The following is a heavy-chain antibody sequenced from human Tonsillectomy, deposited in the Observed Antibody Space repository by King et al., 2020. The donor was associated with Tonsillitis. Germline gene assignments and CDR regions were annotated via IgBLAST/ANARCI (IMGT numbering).Heavy chain of an antibody. CDR1: GFTFSSYA. CDR3: AKDSSSWYDY. J-gene: IGHJ4*02. CDR2: ISGGGGGP. Sequence: VQLVESGGGLVQPGGSLRLSCAASGFTFSSYAMSWVRQPPGKGLEWGSAISGGGGGPYYADAAKGRSTISRDNSKNTLYLQMNSLRAEDTAVYYCAKDSSSWYDYWGQGTLVTVSS. V-gene: IGHV3-23*04. D-gene: IGHD6-13*01.